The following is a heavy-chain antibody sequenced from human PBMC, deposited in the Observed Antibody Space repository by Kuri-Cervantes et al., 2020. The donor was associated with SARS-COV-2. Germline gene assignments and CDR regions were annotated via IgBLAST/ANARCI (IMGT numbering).Heavy chain of an antibody. CDR2: IYYSGST. J-gene: IGHJ3*02. V-gene: IGHV4-59*01. CDR1: GGSIGSYY. Sequence: SETLSLTCTVSGGSIGSYYWSWIRQPPGKGLEWIGYIYYSGSTNYNPSLKSRVTISVDTSKNQFSLRLSSVTAADTAVYYCAREVEGSDAFDIWGQGTMVTVSS. CDR3: AREVEGSDAFDI.